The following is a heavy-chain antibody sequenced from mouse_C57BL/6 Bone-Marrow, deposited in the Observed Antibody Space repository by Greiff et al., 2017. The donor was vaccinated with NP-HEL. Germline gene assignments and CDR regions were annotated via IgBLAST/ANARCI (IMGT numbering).Heavy chain of an antibody. Sequence: VQLQQSGPVLVKPGASVKMSCKASGYTFTDYYMTWVKQSHGKSLEWIGVINPYNGGTSYNQKFKGKATLTVDKSSSTAYMELNSLTSEDSAVYYCARSGDLWDGFPYAMDYWGQGTSVTVSA. V-gene: IGHV1-19*01. CDR2: INPYNGGT. CDR3: ARSGDLWDGFPYAMDY. J-gene: IGHJ4*01. CDR1: GYTFTDYY. D-gene: IGHD2-3*01.